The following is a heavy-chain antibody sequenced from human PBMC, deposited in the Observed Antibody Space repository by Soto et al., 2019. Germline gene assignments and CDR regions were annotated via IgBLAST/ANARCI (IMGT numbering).Heavy chain of an antibody. J-gene: IGHJ4*02. D-gene: IGHD5-12*01. V-gene: IGHV1-69*12. Sequence: QVQLVQSGAEVKERGSSVKVSCKASGGTFNSYVFNWVRQAPGQGLEWMGGIISIFGTPNYGQKFQGRVTITADESTSTGFMELSSLTSEDTAIYYCARDLGSGYDPGDYWGQGTLVTVSS. CDR3: ARDLGSGYDPGDY. CDR1: GGTFNSYV. CDR2: IISIFGTP.